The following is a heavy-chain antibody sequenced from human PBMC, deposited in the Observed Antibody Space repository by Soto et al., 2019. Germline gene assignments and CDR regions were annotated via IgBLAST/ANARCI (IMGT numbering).Heavy chain of an antibody. Sequence: QVQLVQSGAGLKRPGASVKVSCKPSGNPFPSLAINWSRQPPGQGLEWMGGMNRNSDNTGYAQKFQGRVTMTRNTSISTAYIELSRLRSEDTAVYYCASSGSGWYLYWGQGTLVTVSS. V-gene: IGHV1-8*01. CDR3: ASSGSGWYLY. J-gene: IGHJ4*02. CDR2: MNRNSDNT. D-gene: IGHD6-19*01. CDR1: GNPFPSLA.